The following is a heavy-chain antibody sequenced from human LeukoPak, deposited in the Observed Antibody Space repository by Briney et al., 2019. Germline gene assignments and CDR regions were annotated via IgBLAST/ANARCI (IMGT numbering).Heavy chain of an antibody. CDR1: GFTVSSYS. V-gene: IGHV3-21*01. CDR2: ISSSSSYI. Sequence: GGSLRLSCAASGFTVSSYSMNWVRQAPGKGLEWVSSISSSSSYIYYADSVKGRFTISRDNAKNSLYLQMNSLRAEDTAVYYCARRGSGSYYYGMDVWGQGTTVTVSS. CDR3: ARRGSGSYYYGMDV. J-gene: IGHJ6*02. D-gene: IGHD3-10*01.